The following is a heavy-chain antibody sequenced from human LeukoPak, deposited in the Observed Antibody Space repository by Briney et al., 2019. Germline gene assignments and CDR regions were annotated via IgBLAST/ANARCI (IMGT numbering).Heavy chain of an antibody. CDR3: ARENEEQWTYYFDY. CDR1: GFTFSSYW. J-gene: IGHJ4*02. V-gene: IGHV3-74*01. Sequence: GGSLRLSCAAPGFTFSSYWMHWVRQAPGKGLVWVSRINSDGSSTSYADSVKGRFTISRDNVKNTLYLQMNSLRAEDTAVYYCARENEEQWTYYFDYWGQGTLVTVSS. D-gene: IGHD6-19*01. CDR2: INSDGSST.